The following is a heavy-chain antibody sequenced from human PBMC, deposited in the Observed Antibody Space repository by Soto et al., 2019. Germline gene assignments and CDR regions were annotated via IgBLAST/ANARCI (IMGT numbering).Heavy chain of an antibody. CDR2: IKSKTDGGTT. V-gene: IGHV3-15*07. D-gene: IGHD3-3*01. CDR1: GFTFSNAW. CDR3: TTYSSLTYYDFWSGPVYYYYGMDV. J-gene: IGHJ6*02. Sequence: GGSLRLSCAASGFTFSNAWMNWVRQAPGKGLEWVGRIKSKTDGGTTDYAAPVKGRFTISRDDSKNTLYLQMNSLKTEDTAVYYCTTYSSLTYYDFWSGPVYYYYGMDVWGQGTTVTVSS.